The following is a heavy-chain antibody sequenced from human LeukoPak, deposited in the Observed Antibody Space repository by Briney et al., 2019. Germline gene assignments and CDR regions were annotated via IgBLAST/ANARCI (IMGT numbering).Heavy chain of an antibody. CDR2: ISYDGSNK. D-gene: IGHD3-3*01. CDR3: ASPLFLEWLFDY. V-gene: IGHV3-30*03. J-gene: IGHJ4*02. CDR1: GFTFSSYG. Sequence: GGSLRLSCAASGFTFSSYGMHWVRQAPGKGLEWVAVISYDGSNKYYADSMKGRFTISRDNSKNTLYLQMNSLRAEDTAVYYCASPLFLEWLFDYWGQGTLVTVSS.